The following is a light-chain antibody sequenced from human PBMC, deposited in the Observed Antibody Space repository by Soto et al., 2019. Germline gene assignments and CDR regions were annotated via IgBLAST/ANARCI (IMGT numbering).Light chain of an antibody. V-gene: IGKV3-20*01. CDR2: GTS. CDR3: QQYIRSPYT. CDR1: HNISSSY. Sequence: EIVLTQSPGTLSLSPGAGGALSCRASHNISSSYVAWYQQKPGRAPRLLMHGTSNTAVGIPDRFSGSGSGTEFTLTISRLETEDFAVYYCQQYIRSPYTFVQGTMLEIK. J-gene: IGKJ2*01.